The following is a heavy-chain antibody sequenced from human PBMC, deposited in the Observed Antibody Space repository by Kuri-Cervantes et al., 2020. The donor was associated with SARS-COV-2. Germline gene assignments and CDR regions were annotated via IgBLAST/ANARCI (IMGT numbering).Heavy chain of an antibody. CDR2: ISSSSTI. J-gene: IGHJ4*02. Sequence: GESLKISCAASGFTFSSYSMNWVRQAPGKGLEWVSYISSSSTIYYADSVKGRFTISRDNAKNSLYLQVNSLRAEDTAVYYFARGMRVGWLSPFDYWGQGALVTVSS. V-gene: IGHV3-48*01. D-gene: IGHD3-22*01. CDR3: ARGMRVGWLSPFDY. CDR1: GFTFSSYS.